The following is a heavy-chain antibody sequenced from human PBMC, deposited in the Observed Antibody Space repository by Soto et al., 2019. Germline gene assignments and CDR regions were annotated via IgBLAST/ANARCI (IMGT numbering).Heavy chain of an antibody. D-gene: IGHD5-12*01. J-gene: IGHJ6*02. CDR3: ARRYVAGLDV. CDR2: IDPSDSYP. Sequence: GESLKISCQVSGYTFTRYWITWVRQLPGKGLEWMGRIDPSDSYPSYSPSFQGHVTISSDKSISTAYLQWSSLKASDTAMYYCARRYVAGLDVWGQGTTVTVSS. CDR1: GYTFTRYW. V-gene: IGHV5-10-1*01.